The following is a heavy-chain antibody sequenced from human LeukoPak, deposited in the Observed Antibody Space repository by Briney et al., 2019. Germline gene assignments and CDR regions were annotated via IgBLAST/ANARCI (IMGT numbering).Heavy chain of an antibody. CDR1: GGSISSDF. J-gene: IGHJ5*02. CDR2: LYSGGNP. V-gene: IGHV4-59*01. D-gene: IGHD7-27*01. Sequence: SETLSLTCTVSGGSISSDFWNWMRQSPGKGLEWIGYLYSGGNPKYNPSLRSRVTISLDTSKNQVFLKLDSMTAADTAVYYCARRSNWGPYTWIDPWGQGTLVTVSS. CDR3: ARRSNWGPYTWIDP.